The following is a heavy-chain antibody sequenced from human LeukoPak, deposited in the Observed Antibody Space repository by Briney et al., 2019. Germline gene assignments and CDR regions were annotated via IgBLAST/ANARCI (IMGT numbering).Heavy chain of an antibody. J-gene: IGHJ5*02. CDR2: IYYSGST. V-gene: IGHV4-39*07. D-gene: IGHD4-23*01. Sequence: PSETLSLTCTVSGGSISSSSYYWGWIRQPPGKGLEWIGSIYYSGSTYYNPSLKSGVTISVDTSKNQFSLKLSSVTAADTAVYYCARQETDYGGKGWFDPWGQGTLVTVSS. CDR1: GGSISSSSYY. CDR3: ARQETDYGGKGWFDP.